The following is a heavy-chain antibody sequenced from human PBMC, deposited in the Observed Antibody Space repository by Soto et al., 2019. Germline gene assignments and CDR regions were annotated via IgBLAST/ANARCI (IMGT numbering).Heavy chain of an antibody. J-gene: IGHJ4*02. CDR3: AKTGIMITFGGVIDPRYDSSGYTHSFDY. Sequence: GGSLRLSCTASGFTFSSYAMSWVRQAPGKGLEWVSCISGSGGSTYYADSVKGRFTISRDNSKNTLYLQMNSLRAEDTAVYYCAKTGIMITFGGVIDPRYDSSGYTHSFDYWGQGTLVTVSS. CDR1: GFTFSSYA. CDR2: ISGSGGST. D-gene: IGHD3-16*02. V-gene: IGHV3-23*01.